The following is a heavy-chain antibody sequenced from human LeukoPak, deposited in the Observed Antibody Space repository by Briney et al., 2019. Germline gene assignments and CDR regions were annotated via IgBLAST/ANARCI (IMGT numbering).Heavy chain of an antibody. D-gene: IGHD3-9*01. J-gene: IGHJ4*02. CDR3: AGAPTGTSGFDF. V-gene: IGHV4-59*01. CDR2: ISYSGST. CDR1: GGSITTYY. Sequence: PSETLSLTCTVSGGSITTYYWMWIRQPPGKGLECIGYISYSGSTNYSPSLKSRVTISVDTSKNQFSLKLSSVTAADTAVYYCAGAPTGTSGFDFRGQGTLVTVSS.